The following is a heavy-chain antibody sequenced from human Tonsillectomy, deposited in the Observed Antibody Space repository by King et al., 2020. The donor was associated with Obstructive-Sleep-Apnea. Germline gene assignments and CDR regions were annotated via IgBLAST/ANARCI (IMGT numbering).Heavy chain of an antibody. CDR3: ARLRGSGWYSDY. CDR1: GGSFSGYY. Sequence: VQLQQWGAGLLKPSETLSLTCAVYGGSFSGYYWSWIRQPPGKGRVWICEINHSGSTNYNPSLKSRVTISVDTSKNQFSLKLSSVTAADTAVYYCARLRGSGWYSDYWGQGTLVTVSS. D-gene: IGHD6-19*01. CDR2: INHSGST. J-gene: IGHJ4*02. V-gene: IGHV4-34*01.